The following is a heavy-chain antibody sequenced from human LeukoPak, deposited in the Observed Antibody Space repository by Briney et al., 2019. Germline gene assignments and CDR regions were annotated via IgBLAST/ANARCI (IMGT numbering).Heavy chain of an antibody. Sequence: SETLSLTCTVSGGSISSYYWSWIRQPPGKGLEWIGYIYYSGSTNYNPSLKSRVTISVDTSKNQFSLKLGSVTAADTAVYYCARLALGYFDYWGQGTLVTVSS. J-gene: IGHJ4*02. CDR1: GGSISSYY. CDR3: ARLALGYFDY. D-gene: IGHD3-16*01. CDR2: IYYSGST. V-gene: IGHV4-59*01.